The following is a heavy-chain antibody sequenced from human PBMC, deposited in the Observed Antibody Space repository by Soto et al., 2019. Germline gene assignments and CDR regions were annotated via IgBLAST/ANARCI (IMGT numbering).Heavy chain of an antibody. J-gene: IGHJ5*02. Sequence: QVQLQESGPGLVTPSETLSLTCTVSGGSVSSGSYYWCWIRQPPGKGLEWIGYIYYSGSTNYNPSLKSRVTLSVDTSKNQFSLKLSSGTAADTAVYYCASPKPEGYCSSTSCYTENWFDPCGQGTLVTVSS. CDR1: GGSVSSGSYY. V-gene: IGHV4-61*01. D-gene: IGHD2-2*02. CDR3: ASPKPEGYCSSTSCYTENWFDP. CDR2: IYYSGST.